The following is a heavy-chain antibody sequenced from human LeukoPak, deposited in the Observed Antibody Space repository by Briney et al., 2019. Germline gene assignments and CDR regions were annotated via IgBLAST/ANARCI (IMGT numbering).Heavy chain of an antibody. D-gene: IGHD3-16*01. CDR2: ISSSSSTI. Sequence: SGGSLRLSCAASGFTFSSYGMHWVRQAPGKGLEWVSYISSSSSTIYYADSVKGRFTISRDNAKNSLYLQMNSLRAEDTAVYYCAREPPGHWNGGSFDYWGQGTLVTVSS. CDR1: GFTFSSYG. CDR3: AREPPGHWNGGSFDY. V-gene: IGHV3-48*01. J-gene: IGHJ4*02.